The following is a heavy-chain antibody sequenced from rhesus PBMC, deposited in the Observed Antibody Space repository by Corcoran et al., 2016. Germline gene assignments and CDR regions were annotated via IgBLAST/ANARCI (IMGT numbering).Heavy chain of an antibody. CDR1: GGSVSSSNR. CDR3: ARGVVNFNWYFDL. J-gene: IGHJ2*01. D-gene: IGHD2-21*01. Sequence: QVQLQESGPGLVKPSETLSLTCAFSGGSVSSSNRLSWIRQPPGKGLEWVGYISGSRGITYYNPSLKSRVTISKDTSKNQFSLKLSSVTAADTAVYYCARGVVNFNWYFDLWGPGTPITISS. CDR2: ISGSRGIT. V-gene: IGHV4-65*01.